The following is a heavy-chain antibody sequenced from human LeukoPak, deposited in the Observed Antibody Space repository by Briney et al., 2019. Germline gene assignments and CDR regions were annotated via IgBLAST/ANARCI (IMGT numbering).Heavy chain of an antibody. D-gene: IGHD3-22*01. J-gene: IGHJ4*02. CDR3: ARVYYDSSGYYYFDY. Sequence: GASVKVSCKASGYTFTGYYMHWVRQAPGQGLEWMAWINPNSGGTNYAQKFQGRVTMTRDTSISTAYMELSRLRSDDTAVYYCARVYYDSSGYYYFDYWGQGTLVTVSS. CDR1: GYTFTGYY. V-gene: IGHV1-2*02. CDR2: INPNSGGT.